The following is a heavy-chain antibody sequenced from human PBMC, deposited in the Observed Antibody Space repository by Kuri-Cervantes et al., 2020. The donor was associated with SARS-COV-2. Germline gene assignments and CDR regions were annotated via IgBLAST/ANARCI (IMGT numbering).Heavy chain of an antibody. J-gene: IGHJ5*02. CDR3: ASERWELSWFDP. Sequence: GESLKISCAASGFTFSSYGMHWVRQAPGKGLVWVSRINSDGSSTSYADSVKGRFTISRDNAKNTLYLQMNSLRAEDTAVYYCASERWELSWFDPWGQGTLVTVSS. V-gene: IGHV3-74*01. CDR1: GFTFSSYG. D-gene: IGHD1-26*01. CDR2: INSDGSST.